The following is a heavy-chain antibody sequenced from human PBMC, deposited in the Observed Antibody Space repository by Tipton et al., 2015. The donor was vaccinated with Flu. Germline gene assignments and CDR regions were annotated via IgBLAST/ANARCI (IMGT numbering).Heavy chain of an antibody. CDR2: INWKSGSRI. J-gene: IGHJ4*02. V-gene: IGHV3-9*01. Sequence: SLRLSCAASGFTFDDYAMHWVRQAPGKGLEWVSGINWKSGSRIDYAEFVKGRFTISRDNAKNSLYLQMNSLGPEDTALYYCVKDRTIGNYGPLDYWGQGTVVTVSS. D-gene: IGHD1-7*01. CDR1: GFTFDDYA. CDR3: VKDRTIGNYGPLDY.